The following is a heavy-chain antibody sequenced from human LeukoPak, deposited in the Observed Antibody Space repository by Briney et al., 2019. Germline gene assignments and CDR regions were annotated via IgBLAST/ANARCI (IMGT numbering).Heavy chain of an antibody. CDR1: GFTFSSYG. CDR2: ISYDGSNE. CDR3: AKDMRGGELLHGMDV. D-gene: IGHD3-10*01. V-gene: IGHV3-30*18. J-gene: IGHJ6*02. Sequence: GGSLRLSCAASGFTFSSYGMHWVRQAPGKGLEWVAVISYDGSNEYYADSVKGRFTISRDNSKNTLYLQMNSLRAEDTAVYYCAKDMRGGELLHGMDVWGQGTTVTVSS.